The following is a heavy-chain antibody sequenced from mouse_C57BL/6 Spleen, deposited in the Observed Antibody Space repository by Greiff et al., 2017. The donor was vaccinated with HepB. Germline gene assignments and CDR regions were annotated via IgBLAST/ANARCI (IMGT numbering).Heavy chain of an antibody. J-gene: IGHJ3*01. CDR1: GYTFTSYG. D-gene: IGHD3-2*02. Sequence: VKLMESGAELARPGASVKLSCKASGYTFTSYGISWVKQRTGQGLEWIGEIYPRSGNNYYNEKFKGKATLTADKSSSTAYMELRSLTSEDSAVYFCARSDSSGYPFAYWGQGTLVTVSA. CDR2: IYPRSGNN. V-gene: IGHV1-81*01. CDR3: ARSDSSGYPFAY.